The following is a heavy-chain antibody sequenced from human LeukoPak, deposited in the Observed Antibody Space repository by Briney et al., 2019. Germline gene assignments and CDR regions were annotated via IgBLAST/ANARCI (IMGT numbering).Heavy chain of an antibody. J-gene: IGHJ5*02. CDR2: IIPILGIA. V-gene: IGHV1-69*04. Sequence: SVKVSCKASGGTFSSYAISWVRQAPGQGLEWTGRIIPILGIANYAQKFQGRVTITADKSTSTAYMELSSLRSEDTAVYYCARDGQPLLHPWGQGTLVTVSS. D-gene: IGHD2-15*01. CDR1: GGTFSSYA. CDR3: ARDGQPLLHP.